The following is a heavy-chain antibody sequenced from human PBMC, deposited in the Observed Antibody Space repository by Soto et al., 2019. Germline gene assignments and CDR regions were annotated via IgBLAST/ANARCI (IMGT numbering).Heavy chain of an antibody. CDR3: ARVQGFGELMDGYYYYYGMDV. Sequence: SETLSLTCAVYGGSFSGYYWSWIRQPPGKGLEWIGEINHSGSTNYNPSLKSRVTISVDTSKNQFSLKLSSVTAADTAVYYCARVQGFGELMDGYYYYYGMDVWGQGPTVTV. CDR2: INHSGST. CDR1: GGSFSGYY. D-gene: IGHD3-10*01. V-gene: IGHV4-34*01. J-gene: IGHJ6*02.